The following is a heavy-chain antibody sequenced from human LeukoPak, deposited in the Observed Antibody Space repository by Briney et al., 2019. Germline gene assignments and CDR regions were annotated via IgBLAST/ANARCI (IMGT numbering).Heavy chain of an antibody. CDR3: AREEQQLETHYYYYGMDV. V-gene: IGHV1-2*02. CDR2: INPNSGGT. Sequence: ASVKVSCKASGYTFTGYYMHWVRQAPGQGLEWMGWINPNSGGTNYAQKFQGRVTMTRDTSISTAYMELSRLRSDDTAVYYCAREEQQLETHYYYYGMDVWGQGTTVTVSS. D-gene: IGHD6-13*01. J-gene: IGHJ6*02. CDR1: GYTFTGYY.